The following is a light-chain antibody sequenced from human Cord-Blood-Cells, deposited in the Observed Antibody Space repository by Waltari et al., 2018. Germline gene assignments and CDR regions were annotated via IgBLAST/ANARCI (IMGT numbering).Light chain of an antibody. CDR2: SNN. V-gene: IGLV1-44*01. CDR3: AAWDDSLNAWV. Sequence: QSVLTQPPSASATPGQRATIARSGSSANIGSNTGNWYQQLPGTAPKLLIYSNNQRPSGVPDRFSGSKSGTSASLAISGLQSEDEADYYCAAWDDSLNAWVFGGGTKLTVL. J-gene: IGLJ3*02. CDR1: SANIGSNT.